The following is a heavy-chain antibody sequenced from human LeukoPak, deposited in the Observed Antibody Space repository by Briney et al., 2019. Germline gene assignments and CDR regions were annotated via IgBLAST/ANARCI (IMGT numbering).Heavy chain of an antibody. CDR3: ARVPGGVSSGYYYYYFDY. Sequence: SVKVSCKASGGTFISYAISWVRQAPGQGLKWMGGIFPIFGTANYAQKFQGRVTITADESTSTAYMELSSLRSEDTAVYYCARVPGGVSSGYYYYYFDYWGQGTLVTVSS. V-gene: IGHV1-69*13. CDR2: IFPIFGTA. CDR1: GGTFISYA. J-gene: IGHJ4*02. D-gene: IGHD3-22*01.